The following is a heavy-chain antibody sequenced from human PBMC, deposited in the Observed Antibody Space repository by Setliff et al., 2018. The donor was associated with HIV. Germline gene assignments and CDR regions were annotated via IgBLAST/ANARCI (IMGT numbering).Heavy chain of an antibody. J-gene: IGHJ4*01. Sequence: SETLSLTCTVSNGSISGYYWSWIRQSPGKGLEWIGYIYSSGSTNYQPSLKSLVTMSIDTSNNQFSLKLTSLTAADTAVYFCARLMHYYDSFWVLWRENYFDSWGRGTLVTVSS. CDR1: NGSISGYY. CDR3: ARLMHYYDSFWVLWRENYFDS. CDR2: IYSSGST. D-gene: IGHD3-22*01. V-gene: IGHV4-4*09.